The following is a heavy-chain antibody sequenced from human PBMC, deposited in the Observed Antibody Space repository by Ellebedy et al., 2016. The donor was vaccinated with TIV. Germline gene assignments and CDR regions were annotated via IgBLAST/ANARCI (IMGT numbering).Heavy chain of an antibody. D-gene: IGHD2-15*01. J-gene: IGHJ4*02. CDR1: GVSFSGSY. Sequence: MPGGSLRLSCAVYGVSFSGSYWSWIRRPPGKGLEWIGEINHSVGTNSNPSLKSRVTISLDTSKNQFSLKLTSVTAADTAVYYCASFTNSWRHDYWGQGTLVTVSP. CDR3: ASFTNSWRHDY. V-gene: IGHV4-34*01. CDR2: INHSVGT.